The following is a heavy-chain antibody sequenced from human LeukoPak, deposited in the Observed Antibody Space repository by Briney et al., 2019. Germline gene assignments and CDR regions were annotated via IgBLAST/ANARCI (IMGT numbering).Heavy chain of an antibody. J-gene: IGHJ3*02. V-gene: IGHV3-48*04. CDR2: IGGSGSTI. Sequence: PGGSLRLSCAASGFTFSSYSMSWARQAPGKGLEWVSYIGGSGSTIYYADSVKGRFTISRDNAKNSLYLQMNRLRGEDTAVYYCARDYLVGGTDAFDIWGQGTMVTVSS. CDR3: ARDYLVGGTDAFDI. D-gene: IGHD1-1*01. CDR1: GFTFSSYS.